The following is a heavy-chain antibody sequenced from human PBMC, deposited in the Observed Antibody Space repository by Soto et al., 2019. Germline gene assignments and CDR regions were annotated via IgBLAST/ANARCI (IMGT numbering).Heavy chain of an antibody. D-gene: IGHD5-18*01. CDR1: GFTFDSYA. Sequence: EVQLVDSGGGWVQPGWSLRLSCAASGFTFDSYAMHWVRQAPGKGLEWDSSISWNSGTTGYADSVKGRFTISRDNAKNSLYLQMDSLRAEDTALYYCAKELGGYSYGYELDYWGQGTLVTVSS. CDR2: ISWNSGTT. V-gene: IGHV3-9*01. CDR3: AKELGGYSYGYELDY. J-gene: IGHJ4*02.